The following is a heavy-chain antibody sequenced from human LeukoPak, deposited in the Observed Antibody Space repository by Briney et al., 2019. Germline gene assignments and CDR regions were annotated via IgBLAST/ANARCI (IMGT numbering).Heavy chain of an antibody. Sequence: PSETLSLTCTVSGGSISSSSYYWGWIRQPPGKGLEWIGSIYYSGSTYYNPSLKSRVTISVDTSKNQFSLKLSSVTAADTAVYYCARTGLSIAAPPHNWFDPWGQGTLVTVSS. CDR2: IYYSGST. D-gene: IGHD6-6*01. V-gene: IGHV4-39*01. CDR3: ARTGLSIAAPPHNWFDP. J-gene: IGHJ5*02. CDR1: GGSISSSSYY.